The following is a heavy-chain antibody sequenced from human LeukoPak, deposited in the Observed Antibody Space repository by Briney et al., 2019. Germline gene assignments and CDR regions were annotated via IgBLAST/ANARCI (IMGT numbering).Heavy chain of an antibody. CDR1: GGSISSYY. J-gene: IGHJ4*02. V-gene: IGHV4-59*08. CDR3: ARLVPLAGTGL. Sequence: SETLSLTCTVSGGSISSYYWSWIRQPPGKGLEWIGYIYYSGSTNYNPSLKSRVTISVDTSKNQFSLKLSSVTAADTAVYYCARLVPLAGTGLWGQGTLVTVSS. D-gene: IGHD6-19*01. CDR2: IYYSGST.